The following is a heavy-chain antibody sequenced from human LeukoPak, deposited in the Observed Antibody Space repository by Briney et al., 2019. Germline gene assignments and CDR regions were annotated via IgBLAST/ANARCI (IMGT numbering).Heavy chain of an antibody. J-gene: IGHJ4*02. V-gene: IGHV4-59*08. CDR1: GGSFSGYY. Sequence: SETLSLTCAVYGGSFSGYYWSWIRQPPGKELEWIGYIYYSGSTNYNPSLKSRVTILVDTSKNQFSLKLTSVTAADTAVYYCARWYYDFWSGSYFDYWGQGTLVTVSS. CDR3: ARWYYDFWSGSYFDY. CDR2: IYYSGST. D-gene: IGHD3-3*01.